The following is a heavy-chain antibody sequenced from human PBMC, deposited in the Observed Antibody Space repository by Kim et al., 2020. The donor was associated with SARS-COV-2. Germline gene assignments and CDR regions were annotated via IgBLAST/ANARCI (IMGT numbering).Heavy chain of an antibody. CDR2: ISYDGGNK. CDR1: GFTFNSYT. Sequence: GGSLRLSCAASGFTFNSYTMHWVRQAPGKGLEWVAIISYDGGNKYYVDSVKGRFTISRDNSKSTLFLQMNSLRAEDTAVYYCAREPNPIHSSSWLPSYYYGMDVWGQGTTVTVS. J-gene: IGHJ6*02. D-gene: IGHD6-13*01. V-gene: IGHV3-30*04. CDR3: AREPNPIHSSSWLPSYYYGMDV.